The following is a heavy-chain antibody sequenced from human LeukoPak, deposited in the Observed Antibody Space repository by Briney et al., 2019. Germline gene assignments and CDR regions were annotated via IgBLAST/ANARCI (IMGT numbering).Heavy chain of an antibody. V-gene: IGHV1-2*02. J-gene: IGHJ5*02. D-gene: IGHD3-3*01. CDR1: GYTFTGYY. Sequence: ASVKVSCKASGYTFTGYYMHWVRQAPGRGLEWMGGFDPEDGETIYAQKFQGRVTMTRDTSISTAYMELSRLRSDDTAVYYCARDYDLNWFDPWGQGTLVTVSS. CDR2: FDPEDGET. CDR3: ARDYDLNWFDP.